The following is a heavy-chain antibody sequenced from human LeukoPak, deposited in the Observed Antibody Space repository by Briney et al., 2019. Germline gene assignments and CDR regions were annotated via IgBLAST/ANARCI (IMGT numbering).Heavy chain of an antibody. V-gene: IGHV4-59*08. Sequence: SETLSLTCTVSGGSIGSDYWTLIRQPPGKGLEYIGYIYYTGGTNYNPSLKSRVTISVDTSKNQFSLKLSSVTAAHTAVYFCAKYGNSGWVIDNWGQGTLVTVSS. J-gene: IGHJ4*02. CDR3: AKYGNSGWVIDN. CDR1: GGSIGSDY. D-gene: IGHD6-19*01. CDR2: IYYTGGT.